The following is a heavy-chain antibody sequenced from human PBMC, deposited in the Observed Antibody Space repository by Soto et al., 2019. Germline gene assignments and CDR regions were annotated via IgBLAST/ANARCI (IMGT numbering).Heavy chain of an antibody. Sequence: ASVKVSCKASGYTFTSYYMHWVRQAPGQGLEWMGIINPSGGSTSYAQKFQGRVTMTRDTSTSTVYMELSSLRSEDTAVYYCARLAYCGGDCYYYFDYWGQGTLVTVSS. V-gene: IGHV1-46*01. CDR2: INPSGGST. CDR3: ARLAYCGGDCYYYFDY. J-gene: IGHJ4*02. D-gene: IGHD2-21*02. CDR1: GYTFTSYY.